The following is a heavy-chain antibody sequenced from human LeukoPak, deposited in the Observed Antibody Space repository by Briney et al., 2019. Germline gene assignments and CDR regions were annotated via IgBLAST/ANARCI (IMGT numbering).Heavy chain of an antibody. V-gene: IGHV3-21*01. CDR2: ISSSSSYI. CDR3: ASLWLNYYYGMDV. J-gene: IGHJ6*02. CDR1: GFTFSSYS. Sequence: GGSLRLSCAASGFTFSSYSMSWVRQAPGKGLEWVSSISSSSSYIYYADSVKGRFTISRDNAKNSLYLQMNSLRAEDTAVYYCASLWLNYYYGMDVWGQGTTVTVSS. D-gene: IGHD3-10*01.